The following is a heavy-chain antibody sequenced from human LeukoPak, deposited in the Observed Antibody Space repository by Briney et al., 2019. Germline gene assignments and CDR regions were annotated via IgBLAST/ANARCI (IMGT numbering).Heavy chain of an antibody. Sequence: ASVKVSCKASGYTFTGYYMHWVRQAPGQGLDWMGWINPNSGGTNYAQKFQGRVTMTRDTSISTAYMELSSLRSEDTAVYYCARSPVDSSGYYYPDAFDIWGQGTMVTVSS. CDR3: ARSPVDSSGYYYPDAFDI. J-gene: IGHJ3*02. V-gene: IGHV1-2*02. CDR1: GYTFTGYY. D-gene: IGHD3-22*01. CDR2: INPNSGGT.